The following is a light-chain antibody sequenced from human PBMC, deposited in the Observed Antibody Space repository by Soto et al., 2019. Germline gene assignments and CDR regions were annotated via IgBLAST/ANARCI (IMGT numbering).Light chain of an antibody. CDR2: AAS. V-gene: IGKV1-39*01. J-gene: IGKJ1*01. CDR1: QSISSY. CDR3: QESYSTPTWT. Sequence: DIQMTQSPSSLSASVGDRVTITCRASQSISSYLNWYQQKPGKAPKLLIYAASIMQSGVPSRFSGSGSGTDVTITISRLQPEVFATYYCQESYSTPTWTFGQGTKVEIK.